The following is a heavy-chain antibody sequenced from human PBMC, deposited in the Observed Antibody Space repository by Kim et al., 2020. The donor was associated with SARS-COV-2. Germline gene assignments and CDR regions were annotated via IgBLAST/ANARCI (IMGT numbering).Heavy chain of an antibody. V-gene: IGHV4-34*01. Sequence: SETLSLTCAVYGGSFSGYYWSWIRQPPGKGLEWIGEINHSGSTNYNPSLKSRVTISVDTSKNQFSLKLSSVTAADTAVYYCASSRRDVFGVVIKYYYYGMDVWGQGTTVTVSS. J-gene: IGHJ6*02. CDR1: GGSFSGYY. D-gene: IGHD3-3*01. CDR2: INHSGST. CDR3: ASSRRDVFGVVIKYYYYGMDV.